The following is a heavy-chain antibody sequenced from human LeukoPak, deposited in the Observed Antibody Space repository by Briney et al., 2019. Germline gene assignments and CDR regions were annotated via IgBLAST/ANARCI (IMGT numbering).Heavy chain of an antibody. CDR2: INHSGST. J-gene: IGHJ4*02. CDR1: GGTFSDYY. Sequence: SETLSLTCAVYGGTFSDYYWNWIRQSPEKGLEWIGEINHSGSTKYNSSLKSRVTISVDASQNQFSLKLTSVTAADTAVYYCARGGLGVQIWSYYFAYWGQGTLVTVSS. D-gene: IGHD5-18*01. CDR3: ARGGLGVQIWSYYFAY. V-gene: IGHV4-34*01.